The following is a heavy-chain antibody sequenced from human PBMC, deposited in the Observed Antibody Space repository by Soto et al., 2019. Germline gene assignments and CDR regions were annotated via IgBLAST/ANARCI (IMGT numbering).Heavy chain of an antibody. CDR1: CGSISSYY. D-gene: IGHD2-2*02. V-gene: IGHV4-59*08. Sequence: SETLSLTCTVSCGSISSYYWSWIRQPPGKGLEWIGYIYYSGSTNYNPSLKSRVTISVDTSKNQFSLKLSSVTAADTAVYYCASYRYCSSTSCYSGAFDIWGQGTMVTVSS. J-gene: IGHJ3*02. CDR2: IYYSGST. CDR3: ASYRYCSSTSCYSGAFDI.